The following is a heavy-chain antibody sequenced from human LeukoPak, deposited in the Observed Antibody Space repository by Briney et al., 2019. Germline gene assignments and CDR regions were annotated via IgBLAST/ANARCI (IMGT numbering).Heavy chain of an antibody. Sequence: GGSLRLSCAASGFTVANNNFINWVRQAPGRGLQWVSVIYSGVTTYYADSVKGRFTISRDNSKNTLYLQMDSLRAEDTAVYHCARDAYKCDSSGCFHYFDYWGQGTLVTVSS. V-gene: IGHV3-66*01. D-gene: IGHD3-22*01. CDR1: GFTVANNN. J-gene: IGHJ4*01. CDR3: ARDAYKCDSSGCFHYFDY. CDR2: IYSGVTT.